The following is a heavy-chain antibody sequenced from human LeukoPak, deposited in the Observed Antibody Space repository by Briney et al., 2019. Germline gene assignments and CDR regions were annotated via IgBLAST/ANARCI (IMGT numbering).Heavy chain of an antibody. CDR2: IYYSGST. CDR1: GDSISSHY. V-gene: IGHV4-59*08. Sequence: PSETLSLTCTVSGDSISSHYWSWIRQPPGKGLEWIGYIYYSGSTNYNPSLKSRVTISVDTSKNQFSLKLSSVTAADTAVYYCARLGSDGYNDWGQGTLVTVSS. J-gene: IGHJ4*02. CDR3: ARLGSDGYND. D-gene: IGHD3-10*01.